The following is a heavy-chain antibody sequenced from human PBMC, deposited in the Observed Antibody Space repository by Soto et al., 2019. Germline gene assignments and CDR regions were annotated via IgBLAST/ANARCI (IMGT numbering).Heavy chain of an antibody. D-gene: IGHD5-18*01. CDR3: ERDQADSYGYMWFDP. V-gene: IGHV4-31*03. Sequence: TLSLTCTVSGGSISSGGYYWSWIRQHPGKGLEWIGYIYYSGSTYYNPSLKSRVTISVDTSKNQFSLKLSSVTAAETAVYYCERDQADSYGYMWFDPWGQGTLVTVSS. J-gene: IGHJ5*02. CDR2: IYYSGST. CDR1: GGSISSGGYY.